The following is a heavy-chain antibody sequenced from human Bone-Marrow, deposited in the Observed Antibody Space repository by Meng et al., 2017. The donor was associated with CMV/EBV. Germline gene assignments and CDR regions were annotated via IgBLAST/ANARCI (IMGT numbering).Heavy chain of an antibody. CDR3: ARGVLRFLEWLLLIDY. CDR2: ISAYNGNT. CDR1: GYTFTSYG. Sequence: GYTFTSYGISWVRQAPGQGLEWMGWISAYNGNTSYAQKLQGRVTMTTDTSTSTAYMELRSLRSDDTAVYYCARGVLRFLEWLLLIDYWGQGTLVTVSS. J-gene: IGHJ4*02. D-gene: IGHD3-3*01. V-gene: IGHV1-18*01.